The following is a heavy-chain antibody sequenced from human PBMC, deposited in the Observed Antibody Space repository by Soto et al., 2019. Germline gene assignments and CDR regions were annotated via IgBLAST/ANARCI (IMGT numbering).Heavy chain of an antibody. CDR2: IIPIPGTA. Sequence: SVKVSCKASGGTFSSYAISWVRQAPGQGLEWMGGIIPIPGTANYAQKFQGRVTITADESTSTAYMELSSLRSEDTAVYYCARSQGSSTSLEIYYYYYGMDVWGQGTTVTAP. D-gene: IGHD2-2*01. V-gene: IGHV1-69*13. J-gene: IGHJ6*02. CDR3: ARSQGSSTSLEIYYYYYGMDV. CDR1: GGTFSSYA.